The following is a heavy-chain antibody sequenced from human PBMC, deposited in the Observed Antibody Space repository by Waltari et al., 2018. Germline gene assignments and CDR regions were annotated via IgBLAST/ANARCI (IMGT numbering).Heavy chain of an antibody. CDR1: GFTVRSNS. CDR2: IYSGGST. CDR3: ARRFIGGRFDP. V-gene: IGHV3-53*01. J-gene: IGHJ5*02. D-gene: IGHD3-10*01. Sequence: EVQLVESGGGLIQPGGSLSFSCAASGFTVRSNSMSWVRQAPGKGLEWVSVIYSGGSTYYADSVKGRFTISRDNSKNTLYLQMNSLRAEDTAVYYCARRFIGGRFDPWGQGTLVTVSS.